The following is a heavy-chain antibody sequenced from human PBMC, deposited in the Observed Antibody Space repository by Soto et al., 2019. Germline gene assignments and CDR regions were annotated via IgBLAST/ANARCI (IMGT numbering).Heavy chain of an antibody. J-gene: IGHJ6*02. V-gene: IGHV5-51*01. CDR1: GYTFTTYW. D-gene: IGHD6-19*01. Sequence: GESLKISCKGSGYTFTTYWIGWVRQMPGKGLEWMGIIYPGDSDTKYSPSLQGQVSISADTSISTAYLQWTSLKASDTAMYYCTRSRRGAYSSGWYSPSGYYNYGIDVWGQGTKVTVSS. CDR3: TRSRRGAYSSGWYSPSGYYNYGIDV. CDR2: IYPGDSDT.